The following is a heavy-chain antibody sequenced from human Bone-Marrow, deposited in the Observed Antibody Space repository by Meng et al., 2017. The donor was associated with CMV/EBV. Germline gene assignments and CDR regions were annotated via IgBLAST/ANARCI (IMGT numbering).Heavy chain of an antibody. CDR2: IDWDDDK. CDR1: GFSLSTSGMR. V-gene: IGHV2-70*04. J-gene: IGHJ6*02. D-gene: IGHD6-6*01. CDR3: ALDPTPYRSSSPYYYYGMDV. Sequence: SGPTLVKPTQTLTLTCTFSGFSLSTSGMRASWIRQPPGKALEWLARIDWDDDKFYSTSLKTRLTISKDTSKNQEVLTMTNMDPVDTATYYCALDPTPYRSSSPYYYYGMDVWGQGPTVTVSS.